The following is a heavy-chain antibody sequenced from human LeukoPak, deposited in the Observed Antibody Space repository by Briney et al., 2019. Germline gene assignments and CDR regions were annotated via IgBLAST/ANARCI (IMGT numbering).Heavy chain of an antibody. CDR3: ARDYCSGATCYSIPGY. CDR2: ISDSSGTI. J-gene: IGHJ4*02. V-gene: IGHV3-48*04. Sequence: GGSLRLSCAASGFTFNTYSMNWVRQAPGKGLEWVSYISDSSGTIYYADSVRGQFTISRDNAKNSLYLQMNSLRPEDTALYYCARDYCSGATCYSIPGYWGQGTLVTVSS. D-gene: IGHD2-15*01. CDR1: GFTFNTYS.